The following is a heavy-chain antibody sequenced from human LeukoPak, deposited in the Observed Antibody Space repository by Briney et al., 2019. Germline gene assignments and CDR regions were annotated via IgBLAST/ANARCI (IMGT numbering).Heavy chain of an antibody. CDR2: ISWNSGSI. Sequence: PGRSLRLSCAASGFTFDDYAMHWVRQAPGKGLEWVSGISWNSGSIGYADSVKGRFTISRDNAKKSLYLQMNSLRAEDTAVYYCAKVVDRITILDYWGQGTLVTVSS. CDR1: GFTFDDYA. J-gene: IGHJ4*02. V-gene: IGHV3-9*01. CDR3: AKVVDRITILDY. D-gene: IGHD3-3*01.